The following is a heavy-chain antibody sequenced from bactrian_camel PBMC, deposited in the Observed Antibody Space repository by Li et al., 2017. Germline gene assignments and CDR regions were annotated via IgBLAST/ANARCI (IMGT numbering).Heavy chain of an antibody. J-gene: IGHJ6*01. CDR3: SPIHCLARQLVSTGT. D-gene: IGHD3*01. CDR2: IYTDDSR. CDR1: GVTYARYC. V-gene: IGHV3S9*01. Sequence: HVQLVESGGGSVQTGGSLRLSCVVSGVTYARYCVGWFRQAPGKEREGVAGIYTDDSRFYTDSVKGRVNASVDYGRHTFYLQMYNLKPEDTARYHCSPIHCLARQLVSTGTWGQGTQVTVS.